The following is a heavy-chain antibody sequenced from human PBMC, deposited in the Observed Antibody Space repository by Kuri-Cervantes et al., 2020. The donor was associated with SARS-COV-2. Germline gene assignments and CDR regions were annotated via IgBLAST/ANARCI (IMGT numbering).Heavy chain of an antibody. J-gene: IGHJ4*02. Sequence: SVKVSCKASGGSFSTAIISWVRQGPGQGLEWMGGVMPALGMPNYAQKFQGRVTITADKSTSTAYMELSSLRSEDTAVYYCATTVVTPGFDYWGQGTLVTVSS. D-gene: IGHD4-23*01. CDR2: VMPALGMP. CDR1: GGSFSTAI. CDR3: ATTVVTPGFDY. V-gene: IGHV1-69*10.